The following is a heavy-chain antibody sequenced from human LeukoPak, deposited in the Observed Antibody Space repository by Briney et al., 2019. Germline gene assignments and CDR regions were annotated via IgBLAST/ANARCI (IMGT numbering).Heavy chain of an antibody. CDR1: GFTFSSYG. V-gene: IGHV3-30*02. D-gene: IGHD4-17*01. Sequence: GGSLRLSCAASGFTFSSYGMHWVRQAPGKGLEWVAFIRYDGSNKYYADSVRGRFTISRDNSKNTLYLQMNSLRAEDTAVYYCAKDSTDYGDYIFIYWGQGTLVTVSS. CDR2: IRYDGSNK. CDR3: AKDSTDYGDYIFIY. J-gene: IGHJ4*02.